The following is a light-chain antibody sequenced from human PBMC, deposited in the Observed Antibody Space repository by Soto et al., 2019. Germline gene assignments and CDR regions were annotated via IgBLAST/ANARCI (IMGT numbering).Light chain of an antibody. J-gene: IGLJ3*02. CDR3: ATWDDTLNGRV. Sequence: QAVVTQPPSASGTPGQRVTISCSGSSSNIGSNSVNWYHQVAGTAPKLLIHSDNQRPSGVPDRFSGSKSGTSASLAISGLQSGDEADYYCATWDDTLNGRVFGGGPKLTVL. CDR1: SSNIGSNS. CDR2: SDN. V-gene: IGLV1-44*01.